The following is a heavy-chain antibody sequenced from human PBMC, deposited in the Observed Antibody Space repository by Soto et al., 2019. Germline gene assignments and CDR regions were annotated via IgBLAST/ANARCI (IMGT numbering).Heavy chain of an antibody. CDR2: IWYDGSNK. D-gene: IGHD1-26*01. Sequence: PGGSLRLSCAASGFTFSSYGMHWVRQAPGKGLEWVAVIWYDGSNKYYADSVKGRFTISRDNSKNTLYLQMNSLRAEDTAVYYCARSRGATLDAFDIWGQGTMVTVSS. CDR3: ARSRGATLDAFDI. CDR1: GFTFSSYG. J-gene: IGHJ3*02. V-gene: IGHV3-33*01.